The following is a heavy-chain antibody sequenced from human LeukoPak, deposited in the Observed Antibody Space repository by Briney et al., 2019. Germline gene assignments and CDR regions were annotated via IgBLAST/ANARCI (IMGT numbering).Heavy chain of an antibody. CDR2: IYYNGRT. D-gene: IGHD2-2*01. CDR3: ARDGGYCSSTSCQH. J-gene: IGHJ1*01. Sequence: SETLSLTCTVSGGSISSSNYDWDWVRQPPGRGREWVGNIYYNGRTYYNPSLKSRVTISVDTSKNQFSLKLSSVTAADTAVYYCARDGGYCSSTSCQHWGQGTLVTVSS. V-gene: IGHV4-39*07. CDR1: GGSISSSNYD.